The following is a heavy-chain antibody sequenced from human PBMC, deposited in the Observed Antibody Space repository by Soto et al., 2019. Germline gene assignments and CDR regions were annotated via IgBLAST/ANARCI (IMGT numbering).Heavy chain of an antibody. CDR1: GGSISSSSYY. V-gene: IGHV4-39*01. CDR3: ARHDHVVVVAVTMGYFDY. J-gene: IGHJ4*02. Sequence: QLQLQESGPGLVKPSETLSLTCTVSGGSISSSSYYWGWIRQPPGKGLEWIGSIYYSGSTYYNPSLKSRVTISVDTSKNQFSLKLSSVTAADTAVYYCARHDHVVVVAVTMGYFDYWGQGTLVTVSS. D-gene: IGHD2-15*01. CDR2: IYYSGST.